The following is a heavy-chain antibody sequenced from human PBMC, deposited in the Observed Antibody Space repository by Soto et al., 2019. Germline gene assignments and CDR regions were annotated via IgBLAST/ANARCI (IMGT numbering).Heavy chain of an antibody. D-gene: IGHD3-10*01. CDR1: GFTFGDYA. CDR2: IRSKAYGGTT. CDR3: TRGIGSGSYTFDY. V-gene: IGHV3-49*04. J-gene: IGHJ4*02. Sequence: PGGALRLSCTASGFTFGDYAMSWVRQAPGKGLEWVGFIRSKAYGGTTEYAASVKGRFTISRDDSKSIAYLQMNSLKTEDTAVYYCTRGIGSGSYTFDYWGQLTLVTV.